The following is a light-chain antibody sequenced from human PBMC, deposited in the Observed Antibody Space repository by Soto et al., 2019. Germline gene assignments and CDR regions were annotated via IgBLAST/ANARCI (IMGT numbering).Light chain of an antibody. J-gene: IGLJ2*01. CDR2: DVS. CDR1: SSDVGGYNY. V-gene: IGLV2-11*01. CDR3: CSYAGTYTHVV. Sequence: QSALTQSRSVSGSPGQSVTISCTGTSSDVGGYNYVSWYQQHPGKAPKLMIYDVSKRPSGVPDRFSGSKSGNTASLTISGLQADDEADYYCCSYAGTYTHVVFGGGTKLTVL.